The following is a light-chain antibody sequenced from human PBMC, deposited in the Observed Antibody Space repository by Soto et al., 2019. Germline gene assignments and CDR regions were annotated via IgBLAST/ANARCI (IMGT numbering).Light chain of an antibody. CDR1: SSDVGDYEH. V-gene: IGLV2-18*01. Sequence: QPVLTQPPSVSGSPGQSVTISCTVTSSDVGDYEHVSWYQLAPGTALKLLISDVINRPSGVPDRFSGSKSGNTPSLTISGLQAEDEADYYCGLFTSSATWVFGGGTKVTVL. CDR2: DVI. J-gene: IGLJ3*02. CDR3: GLFTSSATWV.